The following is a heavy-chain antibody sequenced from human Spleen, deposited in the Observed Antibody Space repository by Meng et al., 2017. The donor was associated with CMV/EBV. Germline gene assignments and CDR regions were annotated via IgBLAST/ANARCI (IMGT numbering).Heavy chain of an antibody. CDR1: GGSISSSSYY. V-gene: IGHV4-39*07. CDR2: LYYSGST. J-gene: IGHJ6*02. D-gene: IGHD2-2*01. CDR3: ARDYCSSTSCSRNYYYYYGMDV. Sequence: SETLSLTCTVSGGSISSSSYYWGWIRQPPGKGLEWVGSLYYSGSTYYNPSLKSRVTISVDTSKNQFSLQPSSATAADTAVYYCARDYCSSTSCSRNYYYYYGMDVWSQGTTVTVSS.